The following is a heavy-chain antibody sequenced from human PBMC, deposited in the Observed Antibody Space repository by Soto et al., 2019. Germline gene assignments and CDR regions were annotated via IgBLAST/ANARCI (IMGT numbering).Heavy chain of an antibody. CDR1: GGSISSYY. J-gene: IGHJ5*02. CDR2: IYTSGST. CDR3: ASDLATFVLGTGWFDP. Sequence: ASETLSLTCTVSGGSISSYYWSWIRQPAGKGLEWIGRIYTSGSTNYNPFLKSRVTMSVDTSKNQFSLKLSSVTAADTAVYYCASDLATFVLGTGWFDPWGQGTMVTVSS. D-gene: IGHD3-16*01. V-gene: IGHV4-4*07.